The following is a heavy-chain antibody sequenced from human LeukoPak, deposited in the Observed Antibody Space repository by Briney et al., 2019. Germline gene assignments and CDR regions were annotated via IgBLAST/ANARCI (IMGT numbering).Heavy chain of an antibody. CDR2: KCCSGANT. CDR1: GLTFSNNA. Sequence: PGGSLRLSCAASGLTFSNNAMSWFRQPPGKGLEWVSSKCCSGANTNTADSVKGRFTISRDNSKDTLYLQMNTLRAEDTAIYYCARRGWLVNFDYWGQGTLVTVTS. V-gene: IGHV3-23*01. D-gene: IGHD6-19*01. CDR3: ARRGWLVNFDY. J-gene: IGHJ4*02.